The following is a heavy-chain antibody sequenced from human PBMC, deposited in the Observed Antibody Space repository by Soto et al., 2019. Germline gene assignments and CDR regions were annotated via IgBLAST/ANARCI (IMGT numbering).Heavy chain of an antibody. Sequence: GSLRLSCAASGFTFSSYAMSWVRQAPGKGLEWVSAISGSGGSTYYADSVKGRFTISRDNSKNTLYLQMNSLRAEDTAVYYCAKAPSRYSSGWSGGNSYYYYGMDVWGQGTTVTVSS. D-gene: IGHD6-19*01. V-gene: IGHV3-23*01. J-gene: IGHJ6*02. CDR1: GFTFSSYA. CDR2: ISGSGGST. CDR3: AKAPSRYSSGWSGGNSYYYYGMDV.